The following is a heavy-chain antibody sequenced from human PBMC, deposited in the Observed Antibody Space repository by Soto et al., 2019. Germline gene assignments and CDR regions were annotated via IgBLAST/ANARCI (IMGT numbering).Heavy chain of an antibody. CDR2: ISSSSSYI. Sequence: GGSLRLSCAASGFTFSSYSMNWVRQAPGKGLEWVSSISSSSSYIYYADSVKGRFTISRDNAKNSLYLQMNSLRAEDTAVYYCARVWGGVPAATAGDAFDIWGQGTMVTVSS. CDR1: GFTFSSYS. CDR3: ARVWGGVPAATAGDAFDI. J-gene: IGHJ3*02. V-gene: IGHV3-21*01. D-gene: IGHD2-2*01.